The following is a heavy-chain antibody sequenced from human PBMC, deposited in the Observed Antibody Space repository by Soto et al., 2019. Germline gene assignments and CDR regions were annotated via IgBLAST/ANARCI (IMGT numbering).Heavy chain of an antibody. D-gene: IGHD1-26*01. J-gene: IGHJ4*02. CDR1: GFTFSSYG. V-gene: IGHV3-33*01. CDR3: ARDDGGWGWSSSFDY. Sequence: QVQLVESGGGVVQPGRSLRLSCAASGFTFSSYGMHWVRQAPGKGLEWVAVIWYDGSNKYYADSVKGRFTISRDNSKNRLYLQMNSLRAEDTAVYYCARDDGGWGWSSSFDYWGQGTLVTVSS. CDR2: IWYDGSNK.